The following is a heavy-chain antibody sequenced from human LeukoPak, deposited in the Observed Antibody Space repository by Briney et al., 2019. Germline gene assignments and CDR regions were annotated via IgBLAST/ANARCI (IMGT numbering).Heavy chain of an antibody. CDR1: GFTFSDYY. CDR3: TRGVFSDL. D-gene: IGHD2/OR15-2a*01. V-gene: IGHV3-11*01. J-gene: IGHJ4*02. Sequence: PGGSLRLSCAASGFTFSDYYMNWIRLAPGKGLEWVAHISSAGNTVYYADSVNGRFTISRDNVKESLYLQMNSLRAEDTAVCYCTRGVFSDLWGQGTLVTVSS. CDR2: ISSAGNTV.